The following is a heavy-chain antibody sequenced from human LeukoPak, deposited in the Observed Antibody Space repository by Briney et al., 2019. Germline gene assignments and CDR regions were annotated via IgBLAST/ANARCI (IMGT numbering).Heavy chain of an antibody. D-gene: IGHD5-24*01. CDR1: GSTVSSNH. CDR3: AKSGRDGVTGHFDF. J-gene: IGHJ4*02. V-gene: IGHV3-53*01. CDR2: IYRGDNT. Sequence: PGGSLRLSCAASGSTVSSNHMSWVRQAPGKGLEWVSVIYRGDNTYYADSVKGRFSISRDTSKNTLYLQMNSLRVEDTAVYYCAKSGRDGVTGHFDFWGMGTLVTVSS.